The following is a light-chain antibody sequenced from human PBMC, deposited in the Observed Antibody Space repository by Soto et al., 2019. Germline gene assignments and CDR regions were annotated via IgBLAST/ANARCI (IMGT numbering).Light chain of an antibody. CDR2: KAS. Sequence: DIQLTQSPSTLSSSLGDRATISCRASQSISSWLAWYQQKPGKAPKLLIYKASSLESRVPSRFSGSGSGTEFTLTISSLQPDDFATYYCQQYNSYPWTFGQGTKVDNK. CDR1: QSISSW. CDR3: QQYNSYPWT. J-gene: IGKJ1*01. V-gene: IGKV1-5*03.